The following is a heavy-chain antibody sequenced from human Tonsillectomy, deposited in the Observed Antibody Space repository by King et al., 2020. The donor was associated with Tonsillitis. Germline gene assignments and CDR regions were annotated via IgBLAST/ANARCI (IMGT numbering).Heavy chain of an antibody. V-gene: IGHV4-59*01. CDR1: GGSISRYY. Sequence: QLQELGPGLVKPSETLSLTFTVSGGSISRYYWSWIRQPPGKGLEWIGYIYYSGSTNYNPSLKSRVTISVDTSKNQFSLKLSSVTAAETAVYYCARGRRGDSGGYYKNLYWNYWGQGTLVTVSS. J-gene: IGHJ4*02. CDR3: ARGRRGDSGGYYKNLYWNY. D-gene: IGHD3-22*01. CDR2: IYYSGST.